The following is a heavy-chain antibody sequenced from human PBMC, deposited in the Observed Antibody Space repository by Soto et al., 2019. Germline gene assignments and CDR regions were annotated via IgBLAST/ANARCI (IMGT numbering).Heavy chain of an antibody. CDR3: ARDPPSDSSGSVCFDY. J-gene: IGHJ4*02. CDR2: ISSGSTYI. V-gene: IGHV3-21*01. Sequence: GSLSLSCAPSGFTLSTYSMNWVRQAPGKGLEWVSSISSGSTYIYYADSVKGRFTISRDNSKNSLYLQMNSLRADDTAVYYCARDPPSDSSGSVCFDYWGQGTLVTVSS. D-gene: IGHD6-19*01. CDR1: GFTLSTYS.